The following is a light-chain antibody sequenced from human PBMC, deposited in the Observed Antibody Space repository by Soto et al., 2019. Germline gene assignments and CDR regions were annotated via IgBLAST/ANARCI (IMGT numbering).Light chain of an antibody. CDR2: GAS. Sequence: DIPMTQSPSSLSASVGDRVTITCRASQTINSYLNWYQQKPGKAPRLLIFGASSLQTGVPSRFSGSGSGTDFTLTISSLQPEDFATYFCQQSFSTPRTFGQGTKVEIK. CDR1: QTINSY. J-gene: IGKJ1*01. CDR3: QQSFSTPRT. V-gene: IGKV1-39*01.